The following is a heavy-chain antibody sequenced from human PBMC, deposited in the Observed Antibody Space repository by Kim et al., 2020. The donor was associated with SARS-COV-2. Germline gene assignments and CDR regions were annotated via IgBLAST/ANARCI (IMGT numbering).Heavy chain of an antibody. Sequence: GESLKISCKASGYNFTNYWIGWVRQMPGKGLEWMGIIYPGDSDIKYSPSFEGQVTISADKSICTAYLQWSSLKASDTAIYYCARQKVDITIFGVVFIPRDWYFDLWGRGTLVTVSS. CDR2: IYPGDSDI. CDR3: ARQKVDITIFGVVFIPRDWYFDL. J-gene: IGHJ2*01. D-gene: IGHD3-3*01. CDR1: GYNFTNYW. V-gene: IGHV5-51*01.